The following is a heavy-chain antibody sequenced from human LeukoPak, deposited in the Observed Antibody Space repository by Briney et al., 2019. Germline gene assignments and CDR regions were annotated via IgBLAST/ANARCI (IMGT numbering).Heavy chain of an antibody. CDR3: ATLTNRAHFYYGSGSYSHDYYYGMDV. CDR1: GYSFTTYW. V-gene: IGHV5-51*01. J-gene: IGHJ6*02. CDR2: VYPGDSDT. D-gene: IGHD3-10*01. Sequence: GESLKISCKGSGYSFTTYWIGWVRQMPGKGLEWMGLVYPGDSDTRYSPSFQGQVTISADKSISTAYLQWSSLKASDTAMYYCATLTNRAHFYYGSGSYSHDYYYGMDVWGQGTTVTVSS.